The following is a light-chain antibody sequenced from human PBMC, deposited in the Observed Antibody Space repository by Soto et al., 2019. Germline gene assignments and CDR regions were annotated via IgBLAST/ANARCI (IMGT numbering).Light chain of an antibody. Sequence: EIVLTQSPATLSLSPGERATLSCTASQSVRSYLAWYQHKPGQVPRLLIYDISSRATGIPARFSGSGSETDFTLTISSLEPEDFAVYYCQQRSSWPLTFGGGTKVEIK. J-gene: IGKJ4*01. V-gene: IGKV3-11*01. CDR1: QSVRSY. CDR2: DIS. CDR3: QQRSSWPLT.